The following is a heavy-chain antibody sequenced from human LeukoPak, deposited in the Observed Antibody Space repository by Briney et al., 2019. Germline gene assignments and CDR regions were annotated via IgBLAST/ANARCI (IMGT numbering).Heavy chain of an antibody. D-gene: IGHD2-15*01. CDR2: IHSGGST. V-gene: IGHV3-66*01. CDR1: GFTVSSNY. CDR3: ARVGYTDTWYSSPPFDY. J-gene: IGHJ4*02. Sequence: GGSLRLSCAVSGFTVSSNYMSWVRQAPGKGLEWVSIIHSGGSTYYADSVKGRFTISRDNSKNILYLQMNSLRAEDTALYYCARVGYTDTWYSSPPFDYWGQGTLVTVSS.